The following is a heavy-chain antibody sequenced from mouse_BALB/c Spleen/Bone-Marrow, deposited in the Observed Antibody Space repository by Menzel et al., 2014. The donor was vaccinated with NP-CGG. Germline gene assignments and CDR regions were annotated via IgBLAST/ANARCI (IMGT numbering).Heavy chain of an antibody. Sequence: VKVVASGGGLVKPGGSLKLSCAASGFTFSSYAMSWVRQTPEKRLEWVASISSGGSTYYPDSVKGRFTISRDNARNILYLQMSSLRSEDTAMYYCASLYFYGSSYYTMDYWGQGTSVTVSS. D-gene: IGHD1-1*01. CDR2: ISSGGST. CDR1: GFTFSSYA. V-gene: IGHV5-6-5*01. J-gene: IGHJ4*01. CDR3: ASLYFYGSSYYTMDY.